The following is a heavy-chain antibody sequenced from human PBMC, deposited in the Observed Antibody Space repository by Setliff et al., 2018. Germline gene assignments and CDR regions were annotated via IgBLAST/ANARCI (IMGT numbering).Heavy chain of an antibody. CDR3: LRGRPYSNSPEDAFDI. Sequence: ASVKVSCKASGFTFTIYGVNWVRQAPGQGLEWMGWISAFNGYTLYSQKFKGRITVTTDTSTSTDYMELGSMTSDDTAVYYCLRGRPYSNSPEDAFDIWGQGTTVTVSS. D-gene: IGHD6-6*01. CDR2: ISAFNGYT. V-gene: IGHV1-18*01. J-gene: IGHJ3*02. CDR1: GFTFTIYG.